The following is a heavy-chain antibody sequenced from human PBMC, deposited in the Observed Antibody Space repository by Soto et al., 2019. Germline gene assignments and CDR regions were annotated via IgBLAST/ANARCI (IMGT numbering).Heavy chain of an antibody. D-gene: IGHD2-21*02. Sequence: SETLSLTCTVSGGVISGYYSIFIGQPPCKWLEWIGYIYYRGSTNYNPSLKSRVTISVEASKNQFSLKLSAVTAADTAVYSCASGWRTAFVTFYYYCMDVWGQGTTVTVSS. V-gene: IGHV4-59*01. CDR2: IYYRGST. CDR1: GGVISGYY. CDR3: ASGWRTAFVTFYYYCMDV. J-gene: IGHJ6*02.